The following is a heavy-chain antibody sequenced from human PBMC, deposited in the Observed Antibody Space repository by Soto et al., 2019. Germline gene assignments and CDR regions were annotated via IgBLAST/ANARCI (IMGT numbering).Heavy chain of an antibody. V-gene: IGHV3-23*01. CDR1: EFTFSSYA. Sequence: GGSLRLSCAASEFTFSSYAMSWVRQAPGKELEWVSALRGSGGSTYYADSVKGRFTISRDNSKNTLYLQMNSLRAEDTAVYYCAKGGQLELLRGPLNDYYYGMDVWGQETTVTVSS. CDR2: LRGSGGST. D-gene: IGHD1-26*01. CDR3: AKGGQLELLRGPLNDYYYGMDV. J-gene: IGHJ6*02.